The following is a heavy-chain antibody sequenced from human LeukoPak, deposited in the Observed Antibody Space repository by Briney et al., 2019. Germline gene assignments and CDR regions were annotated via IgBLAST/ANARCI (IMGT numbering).Heavy chain of an antibody. D-gene: IGHD6-6*01. CDR2: IIPIFGTA. J-gene: IGHJ6*03. V-gene: IGHV1-69*05. Sequence: SVKVSCKASGGTFSSYAISWVRQAPGQGLEWMGGIIPIFGTANYAQKFQGRVTITTDESTSTAYMKLSSLRSEDTAVYYCARARPGVEYSSSSGYYMDVWGKGTTVTVSS. CDR1: GGTFSSYA. CDR3: ARARPGVEYSSSSGYYMDV.